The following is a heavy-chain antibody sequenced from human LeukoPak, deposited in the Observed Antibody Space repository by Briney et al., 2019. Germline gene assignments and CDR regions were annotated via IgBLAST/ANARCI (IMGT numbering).Heavy chain of an antibody. CDR3: ARHKEVGDYYYFDY. V-gene: IGHV1-46*01. J-gene: IGHJ4*02. CDR2: INPSGCST. Sequence: ASVKVSCKASGYTFTSYYMHWVRQAPGQGLEWMGIINPSGCSTSYTQKFQGRVTMTRDTSTTTVYMELSSLRSQDTAVYYCARHKEVGDYYYFDYWGQGTLVTVSS. CDR1: GYTFTSYY. D-gene: IGHD2/OR15-2a*01.